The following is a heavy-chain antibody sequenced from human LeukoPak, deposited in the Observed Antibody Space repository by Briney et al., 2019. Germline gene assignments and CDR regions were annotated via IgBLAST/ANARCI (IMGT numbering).Heavy chain of an antibody. J-gene: IGHJ4*02. V-gene: IGHV4-30-2*01. CDR1: GGSISSGGYS. Sequence: SETLSLTCAVSGGSISSGGYSWSWIRQPPGKGLEWIGYIYHSGSTYYNLSLKSRVTISVDRSKNQFSLKLSSVTAADTAVYYCARGEYSYGSYYFDYWGQGTLVTVSS. CDR3: ARGEYSYGSYYFDY. CDR2: IYHSGST. D-gene: IGHD5-18*01.